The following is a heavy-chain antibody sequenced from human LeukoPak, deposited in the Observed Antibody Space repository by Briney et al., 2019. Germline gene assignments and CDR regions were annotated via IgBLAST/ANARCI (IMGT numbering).Heavy chain of an antibody. D-gene: IGHD6-19*01. CDR2: IKYDGSEK. J-gene: IGHJ4*02. CDR3: AKDNRRHYTSGPNPDSLH. V-gene: IGHV3-7*03. CDR1: GFIFNNFW. Sequence: GGSLRLSCVASGFIFNNFWMSWVRQAPGKGLEWVAKIKYDGSEKYYVDSVKGRFTISRDNAKNSLYLQMNTLRADDTAVYYCAKDNRRHYTSGPNPDSLHWGQGALVTVSS.